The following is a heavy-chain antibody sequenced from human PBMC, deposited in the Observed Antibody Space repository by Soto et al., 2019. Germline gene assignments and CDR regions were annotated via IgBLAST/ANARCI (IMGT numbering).Heavy chain of an antibody. CDR1: GFTFTSSA. CDR2: IAVGSGYT. D-gene: IGHD2-8*01. J-gene: IGHJ4*02. V-gene: IGHV1-58*01. Sequence: SVKVSCKASGFTFTSSAFQWVRQARGQRLEWIGWIAVGSGYTNYAQRFQDRVTLTRDMSTATTYMELSRLTSEDTAIYYCAADATAWQQMVPSDYWGQGTPVTVSS. CDR3: AADATAWQQMVPSDY.